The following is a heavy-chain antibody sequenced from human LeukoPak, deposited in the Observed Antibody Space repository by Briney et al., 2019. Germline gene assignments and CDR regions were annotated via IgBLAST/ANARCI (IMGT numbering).Heavy chain of an antibody. Sequence: SQTLSLTCTVSGGSISSGDYYWSWIRQPPGKGLEWIGYIYYSGSTYYNPPLKSRVTISVDTSKNQFSLKLSSVTAADTAVYYCARDRLYGSGSFPMDVWGKGTTVTVSS. CDR3: ARDRLYGSGSFPMDV. J-gene: IGHJ6*04. V-gene: IGHV4-30-4*08. CDR1: GGSISSGDYY. D-gene: IGHD3-10*01. CDR2: IYYSGST.